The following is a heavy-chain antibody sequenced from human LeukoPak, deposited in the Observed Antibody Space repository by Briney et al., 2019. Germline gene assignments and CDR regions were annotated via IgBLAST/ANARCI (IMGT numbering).Heavy chain of an antibody. CDR2: TLQSGST. CDR1: GDSISSNYW. D-gene: IGHD3-16*01. V-gene: IGHV4-4*02. CDR3: ARESWSYASKFHY. Sequence: SETLSLTCAVSGDSISSNYWWSWVRQSPGKGLEWIGETLQSGSTNYNPSLRSRVTISIDKSKNQFSLNLSSVTAADTAVYYCARESWSYASKFHYWGQGTLVTVSS. J-gene: IGHJ4*02.